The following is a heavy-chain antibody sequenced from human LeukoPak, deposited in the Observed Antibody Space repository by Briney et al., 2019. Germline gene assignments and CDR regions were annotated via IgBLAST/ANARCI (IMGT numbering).Heavy chain of an antibody. CDR3: ARDYDFWSGYSMGWFDP. V-gene: IGHV1-46*01. J-gene: IGHJ5*02. CDR2: INPSGGST. Sequence: ASVKVSCKASGHTFTSYYMHWVRQAPGQGLEWMGIINPSGGSTSYAQKFQGRVTMTRDTSTSTVYMELSSLRSEDTAVYYCARDYDFWSGYSMGWFDPWGQGTLVTVSS. D-gene: IGHD3-3*01. CDR1: GHTFTSYY.